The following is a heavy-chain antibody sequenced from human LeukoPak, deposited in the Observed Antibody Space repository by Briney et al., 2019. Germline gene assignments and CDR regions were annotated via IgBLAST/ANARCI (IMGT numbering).Heavy chain of an antibody. Sequence: SETLSLTCSVSGGSINNYHWRWIRQSQGGGLEWIGFIHYTATTNYNPSLKSRVTISVDTSKSHCSLRLSSMTAADTAVYYCARHGGTWLFDYWGQGTLVTVSS. CDR1: GGSINNYH. J-gene: IGHJ4*02. D-gene: IGHD1/OR15-1a*01. V-gene: IGHV4-59*08. CDR3: ARHGGTWLFDY. CDR2: IHYTATT.